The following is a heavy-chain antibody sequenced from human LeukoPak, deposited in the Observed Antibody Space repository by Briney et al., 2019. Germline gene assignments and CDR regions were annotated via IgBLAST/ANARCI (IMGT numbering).Heavy chain of an antibody. Sequence: GRSLRLSCAASGFTFSSYGMHWVRQAPGKGLEWVAVIWYDGSNKYYADSVKGRFTTSRDNSKNTLYLQMNSLRAEDTAVYYCARDSSRYAFDYWGQGTLVTVSS. J-gene: IGHJ4*02. D-gene: IGHD6-13*01. V-gene: IGHV3-33*01. CDR2: IWYDGSNK. CDR3: ARDSSRYAFDY. CDR1: GFTFSSYG.